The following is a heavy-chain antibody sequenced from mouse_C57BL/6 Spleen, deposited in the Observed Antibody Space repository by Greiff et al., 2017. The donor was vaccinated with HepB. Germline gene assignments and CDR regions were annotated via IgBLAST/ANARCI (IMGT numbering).Heavy chain of an antibody. J-gene: IGHJ3*01. CDR3: TRDYGNLAY. D-gene: IGHD2-1*01. V-gene: IGHV1-15*01. CDR1: GYTFTDYE. CDR2: IDPETGGT. Sequence: VKLMESGAELVRPGASVTLSCKASGYTFTDYEMHWVKQTPVHGLEWIGAIDPETGGTAYNQKFKGKAILTADKSSSTAYMELRSLTSEDSAVYYCTRDYGNLAYWGQGTLVTVSA.